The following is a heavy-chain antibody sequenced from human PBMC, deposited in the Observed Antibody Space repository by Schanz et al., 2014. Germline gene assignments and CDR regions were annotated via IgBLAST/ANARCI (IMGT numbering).Heavy chain of an antibody. CDR2: ISYDGRNK. Sequence: VQLVESGGGLVKPGGSLRLSCEASEFTFSSYKMNWVRQAPGKGLEWVAVISYDGRNKYYADSVKRRFTISRDNSKNTLYLQMNTLRAEDTAVYYCARDRGYCSGGSCLTFDYWGQGTLVTVSS. D-gene: IGHD2-15*01. CDR1: EFTFSSYK. J-gene: IGHJ4*02. CDR3: ARDRGYCSGGSCLTFDY. V-gene: IGHV3-30-3*01.